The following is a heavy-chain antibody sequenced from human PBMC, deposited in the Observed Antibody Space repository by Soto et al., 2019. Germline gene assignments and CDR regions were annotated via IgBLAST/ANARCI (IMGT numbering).Heavy chain of an antibody. CDR1: NYTFINYG. V-gene: IGHV1-18*04. Sequence: GASVKVSCKASNYTFINYGIGWVRQAPGHGLEWMGWVSPSYGKTYYAHKFQGRVTMTTDTSTGTVYMELRSLRSDDTAMYYCARVVGSSEHDYWGQGTLVTVSS. J-gene: IGHJ4*02. CDR3: ARVVGSSEHDY. D-gene: IGHD6-13*01. CDR2: VSPSYGKT.